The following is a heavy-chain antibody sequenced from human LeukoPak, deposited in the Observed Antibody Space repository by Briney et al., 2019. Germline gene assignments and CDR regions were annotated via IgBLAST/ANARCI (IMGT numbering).Heavy chain of an antibody. V-gene: IGHV4-31*03. J-gene: IGHJ4*02. CDR1: GGSISSGVYY. CDR2: IYYSGRT. D-gene: IGHD5-24*01. CDR3: ARGIRWLQLSYFDY. Sequence: HPSQTLSLTCPVSGGSISSGVYYWIWIRQHPGKGLEWIGYIYYSGRTYYNSSLKSRVTISVDTSKNQFSLKLSSVTAADTAVYYCARGIRWLQLSYFDYWGQGTLVTVSS.